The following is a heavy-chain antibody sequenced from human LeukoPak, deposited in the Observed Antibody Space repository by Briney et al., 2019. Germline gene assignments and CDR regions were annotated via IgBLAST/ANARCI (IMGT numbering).Heavy chain of an antibody. D-gene: IGHD6-19*01. CDR3: ARDSSGWS. Sequence: ASVKVSCKASGYTFTDYYMHWVRQAPGKGLEWMGWINPNSGGTNYAQKFQGRVTMTRDTSISTAYMEMSRLRSADTAVYYCARDSSGWSWGQGTLVTVSS. CDR2: INPNSGGT. CDR1: GYTFTDYY. J-gene: IGHJ5*02. V-gene: IGHV1-2*02.